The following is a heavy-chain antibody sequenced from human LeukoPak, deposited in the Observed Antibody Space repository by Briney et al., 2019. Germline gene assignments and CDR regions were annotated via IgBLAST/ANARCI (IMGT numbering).Heavy chain of an antibody. CDR2: IRSDGGSS. CDR3: AKDRFWSGYLPYYFDY. Sequence: GGSLRLSCAVSGFTFSTYFWMHWVRQAPGKGLVWVSRIRSDGGSSTYADSVKGRFTISRDNAKNTLYLQMNSLRTEDTALYYCAKDRFWSGYLPYYFDYWGQGTLVTVSS. D-gene: IGHD3-3*01. V-gene: IGHV3-74*01. J-gene: IGHJ4*02. CDR1: GFTFSTYFW.